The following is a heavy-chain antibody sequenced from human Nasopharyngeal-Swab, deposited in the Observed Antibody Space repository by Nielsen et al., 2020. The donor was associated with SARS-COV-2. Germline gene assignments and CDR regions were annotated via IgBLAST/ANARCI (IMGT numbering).Heavy chain of an antibody. V-gene: IGHV3-23*01. D-gene: IGHD3-22*01. J-gene: IGHJ4*02. CDR3: AKDFSYYYDSSGYFDY. Sequence: WIRQPPGKGLEWVSAISGSDGSTYYADSVKGRFTISRDNSKNTLYLQMNSLRAEDTAVYYCAKDFSYYYDSSGYFDYWGQGTLVTVSS. CDR2: ISGSDGST.